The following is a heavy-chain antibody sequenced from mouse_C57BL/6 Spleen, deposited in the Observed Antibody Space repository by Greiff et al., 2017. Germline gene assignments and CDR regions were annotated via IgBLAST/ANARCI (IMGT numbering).Heavy chain of an antibody. V-gene: IGHV5-4*01. D-gene: IGHD1-1*01. CDR2: ISDGGSYT. CDR3: AREGYYGSLDY. CDR1: GFTFSSYA. Sequence: EVMLVESGGGLVKPGGSLKLSCAASGFTFSSYAMSWVRQTPEKRLEWVATISDGGSYTYYPDNVKGRFTISRDNAKNNLYLQMSHLKSEDTAMYYCAREGYYGSLDYWGQGTTLTVSS. J-gene: IGHJ2*01.